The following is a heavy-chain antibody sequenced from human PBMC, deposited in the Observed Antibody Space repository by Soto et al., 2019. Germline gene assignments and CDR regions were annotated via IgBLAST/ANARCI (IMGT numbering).Heavy chain of an antibody. CDR1: GDTFTIYG. CDR2: ISAYNGNT. Sequence: ASVKVSCKASGDTFTIYGISWVRQAPGQGLEWMGWISAYNGNTNYAQKVQGRVTMTTETSTSTAYMELRSLRSDDTAVYYCARGPRTPPYYSVMDVWRQGTTVTVSS. CDR3: ARGPRTPPYYSVMDV. J-gene: IGHJ6*02. V-gene: IGHV1-18*01.